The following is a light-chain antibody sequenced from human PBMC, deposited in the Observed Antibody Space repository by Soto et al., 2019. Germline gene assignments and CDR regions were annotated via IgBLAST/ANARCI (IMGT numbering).Light chain of an antibody. CDR3: QHYNNWPPWT. CDR2: GAS. J-gene: IGKJ1*01. Sequence: IVMTQSPATLSVSPGERAPFSCRASQSVSSNLAWYQQKPGQAPRLLIYGASIRATGIPARFSGSGSGTEFTLTISSLQSEDFAVYYCQHYNNWPPWTFGQGTKVDIK. CDR1: QSVSSN. V-gene: IGKV3-15*01.